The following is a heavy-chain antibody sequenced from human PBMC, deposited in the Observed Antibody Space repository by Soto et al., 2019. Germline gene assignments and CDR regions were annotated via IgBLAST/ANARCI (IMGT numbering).Heavy chain of an antibody. V-gene: IGHV3-23*01. CDR3: AKETYYYYGMDV. Sequence: GGSLRLSCAASGFTFSSSTMNWVRQAPGKRLGWVSAIIGSGGYTYYADSVKGRFTISRDNSKNTLYLQMNSLRAEDTALYYCAKETYYYYGMDVWGQGTTVTVSS. J-gene: IGHJ6*02. CDR2: IIGSGGYT. CDR1: GFTFSSST.